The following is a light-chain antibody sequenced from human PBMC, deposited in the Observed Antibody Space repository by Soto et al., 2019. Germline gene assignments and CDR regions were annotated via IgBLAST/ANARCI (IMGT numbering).Light chain of an antibody. CDR3: QQHNSYPQT. Sequence: EIQMTQSPSSLSASVGDRVTITCRASQGIRDALGWYQQKPGKAPKRLIYAASSLQSGVPSRFSGSGSGTELPLTISSLQPEDFATYYCQQHNSYPQTFGQGTKVEIK. CDR1: QGIRDA. CDR2: AAS. V-gene: IGKV1-17*01. J-gene: IGKJ1*01.